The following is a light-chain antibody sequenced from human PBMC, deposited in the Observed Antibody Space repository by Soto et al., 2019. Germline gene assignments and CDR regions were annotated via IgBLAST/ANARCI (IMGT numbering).Light chain of an antibody. J-gene: IGLJ1*01. CDR3: SSYTSSSTLYV. V-gene: IGLV2-14*01. Sequence: QCSLTQAGSVSGSRGQSITMSCTGTISDVGGYDYVSWYQQHPGKAPKLMIYEVTNRPSGVSNRFSGSKYGNTASLTISGLQAEDDADYYCSSYTSSSTLYVFGTGTKVTVL. CDR2: EVT. CDR1: ISDVGGYDY.